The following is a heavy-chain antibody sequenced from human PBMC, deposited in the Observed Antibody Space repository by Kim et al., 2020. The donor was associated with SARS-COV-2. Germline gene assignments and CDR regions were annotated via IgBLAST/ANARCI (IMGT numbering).Heavy chain of an antibody. J-gene: IGHJ4*02. CDR3: ARDLYSSGWFDY. CDR2: ITSSSYI. D-gene: IGHD6-19*01. CDR1: GFTFSTYS. V-gene: IGHV3-21*01. Sequence: RGSLRLSCAASGFTFSTYSMTWVRQAPGKGLEWVSSITSSSYIYFADSLKGRFTISRDNAKNSLYLQMNTLRAEDTAVYYCARDLYSSGWFDYWGQGTL.